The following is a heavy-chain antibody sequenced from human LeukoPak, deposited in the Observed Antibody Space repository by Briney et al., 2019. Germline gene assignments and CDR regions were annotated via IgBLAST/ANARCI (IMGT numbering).Heavy chain of an antibody. CDR3: ARGAYCSSTSCYSDY. CDR1: GGSISSSSYY. D-gene: IGHD2-2*01. J-gene: IGHJ4*02. CDR2: IYYSGST. V-gene: IGHV4-39*07. Sequence: KPSETLSLTCTVSGGSISSSSYYWGWIRQPPGKGLEWIGSIYYSGSTYYNPSLKSRVTISVDTSKNQFSLRLSSVTAADTAVYYCARGAYCSSTSCYSDYWGQGTLVTVSS.